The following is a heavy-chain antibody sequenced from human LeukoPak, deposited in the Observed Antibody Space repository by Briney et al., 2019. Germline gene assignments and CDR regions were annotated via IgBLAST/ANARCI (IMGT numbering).Heavy chain of an antibody. CDR2: ISSDSRYI. Sequence: GGSLRLSCAASGFTFRTHTMNWVRQAPGKRLEWVSSISSDSRYIYYADSVKGRFTISRDNAQNSLYLQMNSLRVEDTAVYYCARDFRYEGDYWGQGTLVTVSS. D-gene: IGHD5-12*01. V-gene: IGHV3-21*01. J-gene: IGHJ4*02. CDR1: GFTFRTHT. CDR3: ARDFRYEGDY.